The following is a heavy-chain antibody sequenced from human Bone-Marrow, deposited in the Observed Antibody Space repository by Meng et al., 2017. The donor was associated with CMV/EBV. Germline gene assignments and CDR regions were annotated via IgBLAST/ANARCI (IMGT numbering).Heavy chain of an antibody. Sequence: QVQLVQAGAEVKKPGASVKVSCKASGYTFTGYYMHWVRQAPGQGLEWMGWIYPNSGGTHYAQKFQDRVTMTRDTSISTVYMELSRLTSDDTAVYYCVRDHNWGPDYWGQGTLVTVSS. CDR1: GYTFTGYY. D-gene: IGHD1-1*01. J-gene: IGHJ4*02. V-gene: IGHV1-2*02. CDR3: VRDHNWGPDY. CDR2: IYPNSGGT.